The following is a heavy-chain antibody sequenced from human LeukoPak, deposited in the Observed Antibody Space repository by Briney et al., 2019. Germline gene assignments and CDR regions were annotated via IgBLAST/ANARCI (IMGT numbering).Heavy chain of an antibody. D-gene: IGHD4-17*01. J-gene: IGHJ4*02. CDR2: ISSGSSAI. CDR1: GFTFTTYS. V-gene: IGHV3-21*01. CDR3: ARGHTAVTRHFDF. Sequence: PGRSLRLSCEASGFTFTTYSMTWVRQASGKGLEWVSIISSGSSAIFSADALKGRFTISRDDAKNLLYLDMNSLRAEDTAVYYCARGHTAVTRHFDFWGQGTLVTVSS.